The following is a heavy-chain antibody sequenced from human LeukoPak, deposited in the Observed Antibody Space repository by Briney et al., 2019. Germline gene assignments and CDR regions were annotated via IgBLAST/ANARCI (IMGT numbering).Heavy chain of an antibody. D-gene: IGHD6-6*01. CDR2: ILSGGTT. J-gene: IGHJ4*02. V-gene: IGHV3-23*01. CDR1: GFTFSSYA. CDR3: AKDGLAARLAY. Sequence: GGSLRLSCAASGFTFSSYAMSWVRQAPGKGLKWVSAILSGGTTYYADSVKGRFTISRDNSKNTLYLQMNSLKAEDTAVYYCAKDGLAARLAYWGQGTLVTVSS.